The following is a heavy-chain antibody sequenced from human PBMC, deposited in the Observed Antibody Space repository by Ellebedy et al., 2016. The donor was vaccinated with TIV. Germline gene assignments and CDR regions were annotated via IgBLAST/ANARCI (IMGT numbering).Heavy chain of an antibody. Sequence: GESLKISCAASGFIFNDYAMIWVRQAPGKGLEWVSYISSSSGTIYYADSVKGRFTISRDTSKNTLFLQMNSLRAEDTAVYFCARDGGYSTGWYPYYWGQGTLVNVSS. J-gene: IGHJ4*02. CDR3: ARDGGYSTGWYPYY. CDR2: ISSSSGTI. CDR1: GFIFNDYA. D-gene: IGHD2-8*02. V-gene: IGHV3-48*01.